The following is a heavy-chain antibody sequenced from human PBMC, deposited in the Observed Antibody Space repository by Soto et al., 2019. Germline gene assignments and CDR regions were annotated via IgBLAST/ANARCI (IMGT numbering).Heavy chain of an antibody. Sequence: AASVNVSCKPSGGTFSGYAIIWVGQAPGQVIEWVGGTIPIFGTANYAQKFQGRVTITADESTNTAYMDLRSLTSDDTAVYYCARDEGGYDILTGYYKAHHFDYWGQGVPVTASA. CDR1: GGTFSGYA. D-gene: IGHD3-9*01. J-gene: IGHJ4*02. V-gene: IGHV1-69*13. CDR3: ARDEGGYDILTGYYKAHHFDY. CDR2: TIPIFGTA.